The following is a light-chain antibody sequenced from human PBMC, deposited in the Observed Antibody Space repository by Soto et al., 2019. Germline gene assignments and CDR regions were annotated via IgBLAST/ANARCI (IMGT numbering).Light chain of an antibody. V-gene: IGKV3-11*01. CDR3: QQRSNWPPIT. CDR1: QSVSNY. CDR2: DAS. J-gene: IGKJ5*01. Sequence: EIVLTQSPATLSLSPGERATLSCRASQSVSNYLAWYQQNPGQAPRLLIYDASNRATGIPARFSGSGSGTDFTLTISSLEPEDLAVYYCQQRSNWPPITVGQGTRLEIK.